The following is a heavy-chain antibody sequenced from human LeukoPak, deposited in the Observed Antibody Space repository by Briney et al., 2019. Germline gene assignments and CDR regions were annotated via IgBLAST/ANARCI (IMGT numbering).Heavy chain of an antibody. J-gene: IGHJ4*02. D-gene: IGHD3-10*01. CDR2: ISWNSGNI. CDR3: AKGYGSRSFDY. CDR1: GFTFGDYA. Sequence: GGSLRLSCAASGFTFGDYAMHWVRQAPGKGLEWVSGISWNSGNIGYADSVKGRFTISRDNAKNSLYLEMNSLRAEDTAFYYCAKGYGSRSFDYWGQGTLVTVSS. V-gene: IGHV3-9*01.